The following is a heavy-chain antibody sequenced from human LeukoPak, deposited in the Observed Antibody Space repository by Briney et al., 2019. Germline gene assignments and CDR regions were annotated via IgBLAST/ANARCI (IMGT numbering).Heavy chain of an antibody. J-gene: IGHJ2*01. D-gene: IGHD5-24*01. Sequence: SETLSLTCTVSGGSISSYYWSWIRHPAGKGLGWIGRIYSSGSTNYNPSLKSRVTMSVDTSKNQFSLKLSSVTAADTAVYYCARGGGYNFGCFALWGRGTLVTVSS. V-gene: IGHV4-4*07. CDR1: GGSISSYY. CDR3: ARGGGYNFGCFAL. CDR2: IYSSGST.